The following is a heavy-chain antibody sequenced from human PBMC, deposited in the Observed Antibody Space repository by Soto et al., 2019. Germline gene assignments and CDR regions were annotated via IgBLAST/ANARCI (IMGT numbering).Heavy chain of an antibody. D-gene: IGHD2-21*02. CDR3: ARGVGNCGGDCYSSPYFDL. V-gene: IGHV1-69*06. CDR1: GYTFTSYD. J-gene: IGHJ2*01. CDR2: MNPIFGTA. Sequence: QVQLVQSGAEVKKPGASVKVSCKASGYTFTSYDINWVRQATGQGLEWMGWMNPIFGTANYAQKFQGRVTITADKSTSTAYMELSSLRSEDTAVYYCARGVGNCGGDCYSSPYFDLWGRGTLVTVSS.